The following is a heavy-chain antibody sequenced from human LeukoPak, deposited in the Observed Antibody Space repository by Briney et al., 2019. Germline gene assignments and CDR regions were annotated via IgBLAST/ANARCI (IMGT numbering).Heavy chain of an antibody. CDR1: GYSFTSYW. V-gene: IGHV5-51*01. Sequence: GESLKISCKGSGYSFTSYWIGWVRQMPGKGLEWMGIIYPGDSDTRYSPSFQGQVTISADKSISTAYLQWSSLKASDTAMYYCARYAMTTVTHDALDAFDIWGQGTMVTVSS. CDR2: IYPGDSDT. J-gene: IGHJ3*02. D-gene: IGHD4-17*01. CDR3: ARYAMTTVTHDALDAFDI.